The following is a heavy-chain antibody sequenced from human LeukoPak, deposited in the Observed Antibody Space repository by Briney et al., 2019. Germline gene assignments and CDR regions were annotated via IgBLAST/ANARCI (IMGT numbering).Heavy chain of an antibody. D-gene: IGHD6-13*01. CDR3: AKGQPTRYSSSWYFDY. CDR1: GFTFSSCW. J-gene: IGHJ4*02. CDR2: IKQDGSEK. Sequence: GGSLRLSCAASGFTFSSCWMSWVRQAPGKGLEWVANIKQDGSEKYYVDSVKGRFTISRDNAKNSLYLQMNSLRAEDTALYYCAKGQPTRYSSSWYFDYWGQGTLVTVSS. V-gene: IGHV3-7*03.